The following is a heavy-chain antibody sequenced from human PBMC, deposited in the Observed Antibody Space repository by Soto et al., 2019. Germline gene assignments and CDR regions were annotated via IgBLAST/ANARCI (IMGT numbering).Heavy chain of an antibody. V-gene: IGHV1-18*01. CDR3: AKGEWRYCRSGSSYSFDY. Sequence: ASVKVSCKASGYTFTSYGISWVRQAPGQGLEWMGWISAYNGNTNYAQKFQGRFTITRDTSASTAYMELTSLRSEDTAVYYCAKGEWRYCRSGSSYSFDYWGQGPVVTLAS. D-gene: IGHD2-15*01. CDR1: GYTFTSYG. CDR2: ISAYNGNT. J-gene: IGHJ4*02.